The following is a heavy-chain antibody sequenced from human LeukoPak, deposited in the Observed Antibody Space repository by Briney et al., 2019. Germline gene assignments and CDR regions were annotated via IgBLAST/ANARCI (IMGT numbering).Heavy chain of an antibody. CDR2: IYYSGST. D-gene: IGHD3-10*01. CDR3: ARGGDYYGSAYYFDD. Sequence: SETLSLTCTVSDGSISSGDYYWGWIRQSPGKGLDWIGYIYYSGSTYYNPFLKSRVSISVDTSKNQFSLELNSVTAGDTAVYYCARGGDYYGSAYYFDDGGQGTLVTVSS. CDR1: DGSISSGDYY. J-gene: IGHJ4*02. V-gene: IGHV4-30-4*08.